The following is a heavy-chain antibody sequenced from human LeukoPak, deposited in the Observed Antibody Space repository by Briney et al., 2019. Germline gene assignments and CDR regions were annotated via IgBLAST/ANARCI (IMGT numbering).Heavy chain of an antibody. D-gene: IGHD3-10*01. CDR1: GGSISSGGYS. J-gene: IGHJ4*02. CDR3: VRDRGWDYGSGSYPYY. CDR2: IYHSGST. Sequence: SETLSLTCAVSGGSISSGGYSWSWIRQPPGKGLEWIGYIYHSGSTYYNPSLKSRVTISVDRSKNQFSLKLSSVTAADTAVYYCVRDRGWDYGSGSYPYYWGQGTLVTVSS. V-gene: IGHV4-30-2*01.